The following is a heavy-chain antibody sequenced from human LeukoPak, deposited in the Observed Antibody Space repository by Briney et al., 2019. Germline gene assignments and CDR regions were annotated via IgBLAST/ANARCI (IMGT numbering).Heavy chain of an antibody. CDR3: ARGLPSSRLDAFDI. Sequence: GGSLRLSCAASGFTFSSYDMHWVRQATGKGLEWVSAIGTAGDTYYPGSVKGRFTISRENAKNSLYLQMNSLRAGGTAVYYCARGLPSSRLDAFDIWGQGTMVTVSS. V-gene: IGHV3-13*01. D-gene: IGHD6-13*01. CDR1: GFTFSSYD. CDR2: IGTAGDT. J-gene: IGHJ3*02.